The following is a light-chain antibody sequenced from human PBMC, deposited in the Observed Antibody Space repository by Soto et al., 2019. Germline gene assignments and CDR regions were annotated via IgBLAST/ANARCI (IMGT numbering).Light chain of an antibody. CDR1: SSDVGGYNY. J-gene: IGLJ1*01. V-gene: IGLV2-14*01. CDR3: SSYTSSSTYV. Sequence: QSVLTQPASVSGSXXXSXTXSCTGTSSDVGGYNYVSWYQQHPGKAPKLMIYEVSNRPSGVSNRFSGSKSGNTASLTISGLQAEDEADYYCSSYTSSSTYVFGTGTKLTVL. CDR2: EVS.